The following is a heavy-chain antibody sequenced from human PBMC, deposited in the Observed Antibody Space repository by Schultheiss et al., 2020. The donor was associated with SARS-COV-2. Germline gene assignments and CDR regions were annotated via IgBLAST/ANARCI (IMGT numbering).Heavy chain of an antibody. J-gene: IGHJ5*02. D-gene: IGHD3-10*01. Sequence: ASVKVSCKASGYTFTTSDINWVRQAPGQGLEWMGWMNPKSGNTGYALKFQGRVTMTRNNFISTAYMELSSLRSEDTAVYYCTRESLLRAIFIRPFDPWGQGTLVTVSS. CDR1: GYTFTTSD. CDR2: MNPKSGNT. V-gene: IGHV1-8*01. CDR3: TRESLLRAIFIRPFDP.